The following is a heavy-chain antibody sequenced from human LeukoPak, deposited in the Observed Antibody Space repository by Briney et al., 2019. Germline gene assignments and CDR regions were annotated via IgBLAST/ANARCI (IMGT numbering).Heavy chain of an antibody. Sequence: SQTLSLTCTVSGGSISSGDYYWSWIRQPPGKGLEWIGYIYYSGSTYYNPFLKSRVTISVDTSKNQFSLKLSSVTAADTAVYYCARVGRYFDWPFDPWGQGTLVTVSS. CDR2: IYYSGST. D-gene: IGHD3-9*01. J-gene: IGHJ5*02. CDR1: GGSISSGDYY. CDR3: ARVGRYFDWPFDP. V-gene: IGHV4-30-4*08.